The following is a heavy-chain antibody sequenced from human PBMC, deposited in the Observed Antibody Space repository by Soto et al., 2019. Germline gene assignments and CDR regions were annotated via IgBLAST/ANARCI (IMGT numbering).Heavy chain of an antibody. D-gene: IGHD3-3*01. Sequence: PSETLPFTCTASGGSVSSGSYYWSWIRQPPGKGLEWIGYIYYSGSTNYNPSLKSRVTISVDTSKNQFSLKLSSVNAADTAVYYCARVYKDFWSDYYNNYYYGMDVWGQGTTVTVSS. CDR3: ARVYKDFWSDYYNNYYYGMDV. CDR2: IYYSGST. J-gene: IGHJ6*02. V-gene: IGHV4-61*01. CDR1: GGSVSSGSYY.